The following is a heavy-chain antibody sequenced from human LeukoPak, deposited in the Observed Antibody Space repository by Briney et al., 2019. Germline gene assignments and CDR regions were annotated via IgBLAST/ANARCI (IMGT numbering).Heavy chain of an antibody. V-gene: IGHV4-30-4*01. CDR1: GGSISSGDYY. Sequence: SETLSLTCTVSGGSISSGDYYWSWIRQPPGKGLEWIGYIYYSGSTYYNPSLKSRVTISVDTSKNQFSLKLSSVTAADTAVYYCARDMVWGSGSRYGMDGWGQGTTVTVSS. CDR3: ARDMVWGSGSRYGMDG. D-gene: IGHD3-10*01. J-gene: IGHJ6*02. CDR2: IYYSGST.